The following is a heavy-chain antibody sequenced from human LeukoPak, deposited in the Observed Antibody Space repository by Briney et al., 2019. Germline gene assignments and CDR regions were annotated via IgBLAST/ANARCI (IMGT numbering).Heavy chain of an antibody. J-gene: IGHJ4*02. CDR3: ARDNNWNYPDY. CDR2: ISGSSTYT. CDR1: GFTLSIYS. V-gene: IGHV3-21*01. Sequence: PGGSLRLSCAASGFTLSIYSMNGVRQAPGKGREGVSSISGSSTYTYYADSVKGRFTISRDNAKNTLFLQMESLRAEDTAVYYCARDNNWNYPDYWGQGTLVTVSS. D-gene: IGHD1-7*01.